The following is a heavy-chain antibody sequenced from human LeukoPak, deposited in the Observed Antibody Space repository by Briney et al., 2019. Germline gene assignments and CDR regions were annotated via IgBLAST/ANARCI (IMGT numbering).Heavy chain of an antibody. CDR2: INSDGSTT. CDR3: AREEYCSADCMRYFDY. CDR1: GFTFSSYW. J-gene: IGHJ4*02. D-gene: IGHD2-15*01. Sequence: GGSLTLSCAASGFTFSSYWMHWVRQAPGKGLVCVSRINSDGSTTSYADSVKGRFTISRDNAKNTLYLQMNSLRAEDTAVYHCAREEYCSADCMRYFDYWGQGALVTVSS. V-gene: IGHV3-74*01.